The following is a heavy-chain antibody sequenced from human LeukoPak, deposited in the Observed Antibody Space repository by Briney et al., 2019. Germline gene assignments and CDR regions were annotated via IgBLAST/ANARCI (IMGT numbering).Heavy chain of an antibody. CDR1: GFTLSSYE. D-gene: IGHD3-22*01. CDR2: IGYGGSDT. Sequence: GGSLRLSCTVSGFTLSSYEMTWFRQAPGKGLEWVSSIGYGGSDTHYADSVKGRFTVSRDNSKNTLYLQMNSLKTEDTAVYYCTTDAVASFYYYDSRAFDIWGQGTMVTVSS. V-gene: IGHV3-23*01. CDR3: TTDAVASFYYYDSRAFDI. J-gene: IGHJ3*02.